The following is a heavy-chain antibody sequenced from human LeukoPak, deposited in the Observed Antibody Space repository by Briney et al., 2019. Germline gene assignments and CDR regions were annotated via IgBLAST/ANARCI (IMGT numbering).Heavy chain of an antibody. Sequence: AGSLRLSCSASGFTFSRYNMNWVRHAPGQGLEWFSYISSGSSTIYYAHSVKGRFTISRDNTMNSLYLQINSLRDEAASVCSCGRLLEGDDYWGLGTLVTVSS. D-gene: IGHD3-16*01. J-gene: IGHJ4*02. CDR1: GFTFSRYN. CDR3: GRLLEGDDY. CDR2: ISSGSSTI. V-gene: IGHV3-48*02.